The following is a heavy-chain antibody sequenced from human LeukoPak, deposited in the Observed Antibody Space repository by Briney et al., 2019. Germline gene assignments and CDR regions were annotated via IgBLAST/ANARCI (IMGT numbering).Heavy chain of an antibody. V-gene: IGHV3-48*03. CDR3: ARDPGIYGSGSYRAHYYYGMDV. J-gene: IGHJ6*04. CDR2: ISSSGSTI. Sequence: GGSLRLSCAASGFTFSSYEMNWVRQAPGKGLEWVSYISSSGSTIYYADSVKGRFTISRDNAKNPLYLQMNSLRAEDTAVYYCARDPGIYGSGSYRAHYYYGMDVWGKGTTVTVSS. D-gene: IGHD3-10*01. CDR1: GFTFSSYE.